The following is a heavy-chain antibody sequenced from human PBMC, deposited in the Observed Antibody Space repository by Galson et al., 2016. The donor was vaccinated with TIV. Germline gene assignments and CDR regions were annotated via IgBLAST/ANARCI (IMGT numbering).Heavy chain of an antibody. D-gene: IGHD6-25*01. V-gene: IGHV5-51*03. Sequence: QSGAEVKEPGESLKISCKGSGYRFSNYWIAWVRQMPGKGLEWMGVIYPVDSDTRYSPSFQGKVTISADKSISTAYLQWNSLKASDSAIYYCARERDRGYAYYFDFLGQGTLVTVSS. CDR1: GYRFSNYW. J-gene: IGHJ4*02. CDR2: IYPVDSDT. CDR3: ARERDRGYAYYFDF.